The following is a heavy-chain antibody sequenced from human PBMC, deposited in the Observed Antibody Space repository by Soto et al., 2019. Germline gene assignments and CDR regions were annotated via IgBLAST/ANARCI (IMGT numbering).Heavy chain of an antibody. CDR2: ISYDGSNK. CDR3: ARAERGSYWYFDL. J-gene: IGHJ2*01. D-gene: IGHD2-15*01. CDR1: GFTFSSYA. Sequence: GGSLILSCAASGFTFSSYAMHWVRQAPGKGLEWVAVISYDGSNKYYADSVKGRFTISRDNSKNTLYLQMNSLRAEDTAVYYCARAERGSYWYFDLWGRGTLVTVSS. V-gene: IGHV3-30*04.